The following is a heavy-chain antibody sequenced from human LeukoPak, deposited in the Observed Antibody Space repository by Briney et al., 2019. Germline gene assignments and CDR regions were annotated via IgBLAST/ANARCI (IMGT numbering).Heavy chain of an antibody. Sequence: GGSLSLSCTASGFTFSSYSMSRIRQAPGKGLEWVSSISRSSSYIYYAASVKGRFTISRENAKNSLYLQMNSLRAEDTAVYYCARDGLVWFGELYYFDYWGQGTLVTVSS. CDR3: ARDGLVWFGELYYFDY. V-gene: IGHV3-21*01. J-gene: IGHJ4*02. CDR1: GFTFSSYS. CDR2: ISRSSSYI. D-gene: IGHD3-10*01.